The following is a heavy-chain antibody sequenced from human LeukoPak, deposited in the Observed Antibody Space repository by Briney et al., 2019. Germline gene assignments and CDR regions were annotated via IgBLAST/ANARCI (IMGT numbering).Heavy chain of an antibody. V-gene: IGHV4-34*01. J-gene: IGHJ4*02. CDR3: ARGGRLSILVRVRYFDY. CDR2: INHSGST. Sequence: PSETLSLTCAVYGGYFSGYYWSWIRQPPGKGLEWIGEINHSGSTNYNPSLKSRVTISVDTSKNQFSLKLSSVTAADTAVYYCARGGRLSILVRVRYFDYWGQGTLVTVSS. D-gene: IGHD2-15*01. CDR1: GGYFSGYY.